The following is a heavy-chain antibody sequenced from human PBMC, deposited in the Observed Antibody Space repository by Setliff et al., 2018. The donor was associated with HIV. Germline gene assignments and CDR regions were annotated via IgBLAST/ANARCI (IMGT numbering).Heavy chain of an antibody. CDR2: ISSTGNVM. Sequence: RGGSLRLSCAGSGFSFSSYEMNWVRQAPGKGLEWVSHISSTGNVMDYADFVKGRFTISRDNARKSLYLEMHSLRAEDTAVYYCASRGYNYGRRPVYFDRWGQGTLVTVSS. CDR3: ASRGYNYGRRPVYFDR. D-gene: IGHD5-18*01. V-gene: IGHV3-48*03. J-gene: IGHJ4*02. CDR1: GFSFSSYE.